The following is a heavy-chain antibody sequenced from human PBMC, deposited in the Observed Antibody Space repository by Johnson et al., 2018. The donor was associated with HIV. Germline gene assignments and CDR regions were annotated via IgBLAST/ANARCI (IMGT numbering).Heavy chain of an antibody. D-gene: IGHD2-21*01. CDR3: TTVDCGGDCYSGHAFDI. CDR2: IKSRTDGGTT. V-gene: IGHV3-15*01. J-gene: IGHJ3*02. Sequence: VQLVESGGGLVKSGGSLRLSCAASGFTFSNAWMSWVRQAPGKGLEWVGRIKSRTDGGTTDYAAPVKGRFTIARDDSKNTLYLQMNSLKTEDTAVYYCTTVDCGGDCYSGHAFDIWGQGTMVTVSS. CDR1: GFTFSNAW.